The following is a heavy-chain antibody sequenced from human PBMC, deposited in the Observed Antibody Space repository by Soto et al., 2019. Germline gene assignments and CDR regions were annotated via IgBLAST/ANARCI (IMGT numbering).Heavy chain of an antibody. V-gene: IGHV3-48*02. CDR2: IRPSSASM. Sequence: EVQLVESGGGLVQPGGSLRLSCAASGFTFSTYPMNWVRQAPGKGLEWVSNIRPSSASMSYADSVKGRFTVSRDNAKNPLSVQMNSVRDDDTAVYYCARDRDFAFDYWGQGTLDTVSS. J-gene: IGHJ4*02. CDR3: ARDRDFAFDY. CDR1: GFTFSTYP.